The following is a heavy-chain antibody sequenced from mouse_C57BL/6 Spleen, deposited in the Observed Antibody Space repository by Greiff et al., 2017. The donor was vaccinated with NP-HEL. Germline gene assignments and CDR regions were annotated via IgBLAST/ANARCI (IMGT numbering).Heavy chain of an antibody. J-gene: IGHJ3*01. D-gene: IGHD3-2*02. CDR2: ISDGGSYT. V-gene: IGHV5-4*01. CDR3: ARDGTAQATWFAY. Sequence: EVKLVESGGGLVKPGGSLKLSCAASGFTFSSYAMSWVRQTPEKRLEWVATISDGGSYTYYPDNVKGRFTISRDNAKNNLYLQMSHLKSEDTAMYYCARDGTAQATWFAYWGQGTLVTVSA. CDR1: GFTFSSYA.